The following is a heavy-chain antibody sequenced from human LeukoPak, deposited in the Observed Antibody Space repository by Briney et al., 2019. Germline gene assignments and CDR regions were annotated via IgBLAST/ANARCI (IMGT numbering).Heavy chain of an antibody. CDR2: VSAYNGNT. V-gene: IGHV1-18*01. J-gene: IGHJ4*02. D-gene: IGHD5-18*01. CDR3: ARDLGEDTTMIFFDY. Sequence: ASVKVSCKASGYTFTDFGISWVRQAPGQGLEWMAWVSAYNGNTSYVQKFQDRVTMTTDTSASTAYMELRSLRSDDTAVYYCARDLGEDTTMIFFDYWGQGTLVTVSS. CDR1: GYTFTDFG.